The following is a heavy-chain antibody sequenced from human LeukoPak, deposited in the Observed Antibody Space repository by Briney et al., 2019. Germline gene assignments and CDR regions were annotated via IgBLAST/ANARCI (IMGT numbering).Heavy chain of an antibody. Sequence: GGSLRLSCTASGFSFSGHWMHWARQLPGKGLVGVSRISPTGSTTSYADSVKGRSTVSRDNAKNTLYLQVNNLRAEDTAVYYCARGPNSNWSGLDFWGQGTLLTVSS. CDR3: ARGPNSNWSGLDF. J-gene: IGHJ4*02. CDR2: ISPTGSTT. CDR1: GFSFSGHW. V-gene: IGHV3-74*01. D-gene: IGHD6-6*01.